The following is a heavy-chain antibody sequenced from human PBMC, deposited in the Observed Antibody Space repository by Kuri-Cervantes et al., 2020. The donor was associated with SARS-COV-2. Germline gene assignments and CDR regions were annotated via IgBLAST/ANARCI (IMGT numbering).Heavy chain of an antibody. J-gene: IGHJ6*02. CDR2: IIPIFGTA. D-gene: IGHD6-13*01. CDR1: GGSFHIYS. V-gene: IGHV1-69*13. CDR3: SCERAAAGHGGLGYYYYGMDV. Sequence: SVKVSCKTSGGSFHIYSITWVRQAPGQGLEWMGGIIPIFGTANYAQKFQGRVTITADESTSTAYMELSSLSSEDTAVYYCSCERAAAGHGGLGYYYYGMDVWGQGTTVTVSS.